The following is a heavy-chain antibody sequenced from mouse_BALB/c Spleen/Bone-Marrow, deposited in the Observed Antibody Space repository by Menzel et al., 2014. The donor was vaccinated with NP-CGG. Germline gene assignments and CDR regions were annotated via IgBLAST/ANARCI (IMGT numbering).Heavy chain of an antibody. V-gene: IGHV7-1*02. CDR2: SRNKAKHYTT. CDR1: GFTFSDFY. J-gene: IGHJ3*01. D-gene: IGHD2-10*02. CDR3: ARDVGYGNYFVY. Sequence: EVKLMESGGGLVQPGDSLRLSCATSGFTFSDFYMEWVRQPPGKRLEWIAASRNKAKHYTTEYSASVKGRFIVSRDTSQSILYLQMNALRAEDTAIYYCARDVGYGNYFVYWGQGTLVTVS.